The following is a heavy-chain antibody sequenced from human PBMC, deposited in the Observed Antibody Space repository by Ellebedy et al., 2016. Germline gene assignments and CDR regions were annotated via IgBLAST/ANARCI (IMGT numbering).Heavy chain of an antibody. CDR1: GYTLTELS. CDR2: FDPEDGET. CDR3: ARDPGYSAAAGRLNWFDP. V-gene: IGHV1-24*01. Sequence: ASVKVSXXVSGYTLTELSMHWVRQAPGKGLEWMGGFDPEDGETIYAQKFQGRVTMTEDTSTDTAYMELSSLRSEDTAVYYCARDPGYSAAAGRLNWFDPWGQGTLVTVSS. D-gene: IGHD6-13*01. J-gene: IGHJ5*02.